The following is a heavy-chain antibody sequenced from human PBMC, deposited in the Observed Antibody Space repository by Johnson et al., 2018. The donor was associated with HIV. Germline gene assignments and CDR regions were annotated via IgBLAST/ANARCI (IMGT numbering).Heavy chain of an antibody. D-gene: IGHD3-22*01. CDR3: ARDTYYYDSSGYLDAFDI. J-gene: IGHJ3*02. Sequence: VQLVESGGGLVQPGGSLILSCAASGFTFSRYWMHWVRQAPGKGLVWVSRISSSGSTIYYADSVKGRFTISRDNAKNSLYLQMNSLRAEDTAVYYCARDTYYYDSSGYLDAFDIWGQGTMVTVSS. V-gene: IGHV3-48*04. CDR2: ISSSGSTI. CDR1: GFTFSRYW.